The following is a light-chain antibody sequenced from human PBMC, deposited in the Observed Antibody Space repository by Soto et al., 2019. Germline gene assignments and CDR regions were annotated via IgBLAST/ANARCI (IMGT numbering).Light chain of an antibody. Sequence: QLVLTQPPSASGTPGQRVTISCSGSSSNIGSNTVNWYQQLPGTAPKLLIYSNNQRPSGVPDRFSGSKSGTSASLAISGRQSEDEADYYCAAWDDSLNGYYVFGTGTKLTVL. CDR2: SNN. J-gene: IGLJ1*01. V-gene: IGLV1-44*01. CDR3: AAWDDSLNGYYV. CDR1: SSNIGSNT.